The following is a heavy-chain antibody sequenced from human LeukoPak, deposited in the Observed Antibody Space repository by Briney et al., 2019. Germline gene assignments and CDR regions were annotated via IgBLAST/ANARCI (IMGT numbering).Heavy chain of an antibody. J-gene: IGHJ6*02. Sequence: ASVKVSCKASGYTFTSYYMHWVRQAPGQGLEWMGILNPSGGSTSYAQKFQGRVTMTRDTSTSTVYMELSSLRSEDTAVYYCARDGGGDSITYYYYGMDVWGQGTTVTVSS. CDR3: ARDGGGDSITYYYYGMDV. V-gene: IGHV1-46*01. D-gene: IGHD4-23*01. CDR2: LNPSGGST. CDR1: GYTFTSYY.